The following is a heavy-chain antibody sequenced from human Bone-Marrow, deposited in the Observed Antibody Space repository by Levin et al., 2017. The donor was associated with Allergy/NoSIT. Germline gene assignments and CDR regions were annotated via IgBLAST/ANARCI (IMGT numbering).Heavy chain of an antibody. Sequence: SCVASGLTFGDYTMHWIRQAPGKGLEWLTSISTSGRHIYSADSLEGRFSISRDNGKKSVYLQMDSLRVEDTAVYYCVGLIAMPPSNWFDPWGQGTLVTVSS. CDR2: ISTSGRHI. CDR1: GLTFGDYT. CDR3: VGLIAMPPSNWFDP. D-gene: IGHD2-2*01. J-gene: IGHJ5*02. V-gene: IGHV3-21*01.